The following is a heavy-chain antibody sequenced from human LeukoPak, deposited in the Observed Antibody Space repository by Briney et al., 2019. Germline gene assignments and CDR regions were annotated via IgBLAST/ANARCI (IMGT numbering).Heavy chain of an antibody. J-gene: IGHJ4*02. Sequence: AASVKVSFKASGGTFSSYAISWVRQAPGQGLEWMGGIIPIFGTANYAQRFQGRVTITADESTSTAYMELSSLRSEDTAVYYCAKRTPYYDSSGYSLGFDYWGQGTLVTVSS. CDR3: AKRTPYYDSSGYSLGFDY. CDR2: IIPIFGTA. CDR1: GGTFSSYA. V-gene: IGHV1-69*01. D-gene: IGHD3-22*01.